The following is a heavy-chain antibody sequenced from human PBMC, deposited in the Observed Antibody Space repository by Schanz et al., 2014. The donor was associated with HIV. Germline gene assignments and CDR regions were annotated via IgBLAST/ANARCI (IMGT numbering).Heavy chain of an antibody. Sequence: QVQLQESGPGLVKPSETLSLTCSVSGGSIGNYYWSWVRQPAGKGLEWIGRIHATGSPNYNPSLKSRVTLSVDTSKNQLSLKVRSVTAADTAVYYCVRTRVVPAVTGHDFWFGPWGQGTLVTVSS. CDR2: IHATGSP. D-gene: IGHD2-2*01. CDR1: GGSIGNYY. V-gene: IGHV4-4*07. J-gene: IGHJ5*02. CDR3: VRTRVVPAVTGHDFWFGP.